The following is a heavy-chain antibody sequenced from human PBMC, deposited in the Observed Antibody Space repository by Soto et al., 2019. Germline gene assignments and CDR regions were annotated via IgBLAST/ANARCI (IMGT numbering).Heavy chain of an antibody. CDR1: GSTLTELS. CDR3: ATRATMGIYYYYGLDV. D-gene: IGHD5-12*01. J-gene: IGHJ6*02. Sequence: ASVKVSCKVSGSTLTELSIHWVRQAPGKGLEWMGGFDPEDGETNYAQNLQGRVTMTEDTSKDTAYMEMSSLRSEDTAVYYCATRATMGIYYYYGLDVWGQGTTVTVSS. V-gene: IGHV1-24*01. CDR2: FDPEDGET.